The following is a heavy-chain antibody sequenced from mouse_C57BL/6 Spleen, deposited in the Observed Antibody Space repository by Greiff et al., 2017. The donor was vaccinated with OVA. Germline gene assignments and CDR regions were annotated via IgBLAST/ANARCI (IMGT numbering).Heavy chain of an antibody. CDR1: GFTFSSYA. J-gene: IGHJ2*01. CDR3: ARERGGVFDY. Sequence: EVMLVESGGGLVKPGGSLKLSCAASGFTFSSYAMSWVRQTPEKRLEWVATISDGGSYTYYPDNVKGRFTISRDNAKNNLYLQMSHLKSEDTAMYYCARERGGVFDYWGQGTTLTVSS. CDR2: ISDGGSYT. V-gene: IGHV5-4*01.